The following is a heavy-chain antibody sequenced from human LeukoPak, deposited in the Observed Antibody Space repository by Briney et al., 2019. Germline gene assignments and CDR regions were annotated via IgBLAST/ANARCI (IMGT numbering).Heavy chain of an antibody. CDR1: GFTFSSYA. J-gene: IGHJ3*02. V-gene: IGHV3-64D*09. CDR3: VKVWGRDIGAFDI. CDR2: ISTNGGST. Sequence: GGSLRLSCAASGFTFSSYAMHWVRQAPGKGLEYVSAISTNGGSTYYGDSVKGRFTISRDNSKNTLYLQMSSLRAEDTAVYYCVKVWGRDIGAFDIWGQGTMVTVSS. D-gene: IGHD2-15*01.